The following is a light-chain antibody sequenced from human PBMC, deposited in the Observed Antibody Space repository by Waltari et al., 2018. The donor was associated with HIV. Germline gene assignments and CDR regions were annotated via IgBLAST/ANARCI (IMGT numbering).Light chain of an antibody. CDR1: QSVGRY. CDR3: QQRSNWPPIT. Sequence: VLTQSPAPLSVSPGETVTLSCRASQSVGRYLAWYQQKPGQPPRLLIHDASNRATGIPPRFSGLGSGTDFSLTISSLEREDVAVYFCQQRSNWPPITFGQGTRLEIK. V-gene: IGKV3-11*01. CDR2: DAS. J-gene: IGKJ5*01.